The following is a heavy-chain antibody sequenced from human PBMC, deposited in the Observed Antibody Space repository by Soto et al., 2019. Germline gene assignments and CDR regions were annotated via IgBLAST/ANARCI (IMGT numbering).Heavy chain of an antibody. V-gene: IGHV4-31*03. J-gene: IGHJ5*02. CDR2: IYYSGST. D-gene: IGHD4-17*01. Sequence: SETLSLTCTVSGGSISSGGYYWSWIRQHPGKGLEWIGYIYYSGSTYYNPSLKSRVTISVDTSKNQFSLKLSSVTAADTAVYYCARDYGDWFDPWGQGTLVTVSS. CDR3: ARDYGDWFDP. CDR1: GGSISSGGYY.